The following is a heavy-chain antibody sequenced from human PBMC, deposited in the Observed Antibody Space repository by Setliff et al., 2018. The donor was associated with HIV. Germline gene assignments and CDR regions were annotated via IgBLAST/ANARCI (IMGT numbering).Heavy chain of an antibody. J-gene: IGHJ5*02. V-gene: IGHV1-69*10. CDR1: GDTFSSYA. D-gene: IGHD2-2*01. CDR2: IIPILGIA. CDR3: ARAQYQLLEPPTYNWFDP. Sequence: ASVKVSCKTSGDTFSSYAISWVRQAPGQGLEWMGGIIPILGIANYAQKFQDRVTITADKSTDTAYMELSSLRSEDTAVYYCARAQYQLLEPPTYNWFDPWGQGTLVTVSS.